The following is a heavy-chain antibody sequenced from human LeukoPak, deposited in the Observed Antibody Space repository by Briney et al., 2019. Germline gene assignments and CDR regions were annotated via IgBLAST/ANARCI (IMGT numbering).Heavy chain of an antibody. CDR2: IYYSGST. CDR1: GGSISSYY. Sequence: PSETLSLTCTVSGGSISSYYWSWIRQPPGKGLEWIGYIYYSGSTNYNPSLKSRVTISVDTSKNQFSLKLSSVTAADTAVYYCAKAGTMGYYYYYMDVWGKGTTVTISS. D-gene: IGHD3-10*01. J-gene: IGHJ6*03. CDR3: AKAGTMGYYYYYMDV. V-gene: IGHV4-59*01.